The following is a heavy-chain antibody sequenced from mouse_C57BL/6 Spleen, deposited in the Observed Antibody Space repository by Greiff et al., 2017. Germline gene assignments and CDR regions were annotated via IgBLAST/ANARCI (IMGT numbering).Heavy chain of an antibody. CDR2: ISSGGSYT. D-gene: IGHD1-1*01. Sequence: EVMLVESGGDLVKPGGSLKLSCAASGFTFSSYGMSWVRQTPDKRLEWVATISSGGSYTYYPDSVKGRFTISRDNAKNTLYLQMSSLKSEDTAMYYCARQDYYGSSYRYFDVWGTGTTVTVSS. CDR3: ARQDYYGSSYRYFDV. CDR1: GFTFSSYG. J-gene: IGHJ1*03. V-gene: IGHV5-6*02.